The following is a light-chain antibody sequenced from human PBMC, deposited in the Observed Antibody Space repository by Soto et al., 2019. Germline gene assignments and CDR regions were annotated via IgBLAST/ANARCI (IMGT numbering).Light chain of an antibody. CDR1: QSVSSSY. V-gene: IGKV3-20*01. J-gene: IGKJ2*01. CDR3: QQYGSSPNT. CDR2: GAS. Sequence: EIVLTQSPGTLSLSPGERATLSCRASQSVSSSYLAWYQQKPGQAPRLLIYGASTRATGIPDRFSGRGSGTDFTLTISRLEPEDFAVYYWQQYGSSPNTFGQGTKLEI.